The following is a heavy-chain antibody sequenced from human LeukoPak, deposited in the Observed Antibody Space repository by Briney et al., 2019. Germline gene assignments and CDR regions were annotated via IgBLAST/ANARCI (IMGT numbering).Heavy chain of an antibody. CDR3: ARPAAPFAWFDP. D-gene: IGHD6-6*01. V-gene: IGHV4-39*01. CDR1: GGSISSSSYY. Sequence: PTETLSLTCTVSGGSISSSSYYWGWIRQPPGKGLEWIGSIYYSGSTYYNPSLKSRVTISVDTSKNQFSLKLSSVTAADTAVYYCARPAAPFAWFDPWGQGTLVTVSS. CDR2: IYYSGST. J-gene: IGHJ5*02.